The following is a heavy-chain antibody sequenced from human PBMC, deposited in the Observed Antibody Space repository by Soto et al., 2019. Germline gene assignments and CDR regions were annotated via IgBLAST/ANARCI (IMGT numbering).Heavy chain of an antibody. CDR1: GGSVSSGSYY. V-gene: IGHV4-61*01. Sequence: SETLSLTCTVSGGSVSSGSYYWSWIRQPPGKGLEWIGYIYYSGSTNYNPSLKSRVTISVDTSKNQFSLKLSSVTAADTAVYYCAGESGVAAREEPYYYYYGMDVWGQGTTVTVSS. D-gene: IGHD6-6*01. CDR3: AGESGVAAREEPYYYYYGMDV. CDR2: IYYSGST. J-gene: IGHJ6*02.